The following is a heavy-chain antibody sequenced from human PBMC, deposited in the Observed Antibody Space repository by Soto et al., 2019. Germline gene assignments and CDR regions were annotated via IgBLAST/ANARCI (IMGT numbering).Heavy chain of an antibody. Sequence: QLQLQESGPGLVKPSETLSLTCTVSGGSISSSSYYWGWIRQPPGKGREWIGSIYYSGSTYYNPSLKRRVTISVDKSKNQFSLKLSSVTAADTAVYYCARLIPPGWNYWREGLRNWFDPWGQGTLVTVSS. CDR3: ARLIPPGWNYWREGLRNWFDP. D-gene: IGHD1-7*01. CDR2: IYYSGST. V-gene: IGHV4-39*01. J-gene: IGHJ5*02. CDR1: GGSISSSSYY.